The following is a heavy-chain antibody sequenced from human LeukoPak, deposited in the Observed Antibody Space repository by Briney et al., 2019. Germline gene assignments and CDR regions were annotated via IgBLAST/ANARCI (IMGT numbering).Heavy chain of an antibody. CDR1: GGSFSGYY. CDR3: ARGQGTVTAH. CDR2: INHSGSA. V-gene: IGHV4-34*01. Sequence: PSETLSLTCAVYGGSFSGYYWSWIRQPPGKGLEWIGEINHSGSANYNPSLKSRVTISLDTSKNQFSLKLSSVTAADTAVYYCARGQGTVTAHWGQGTLVTVSS. D-gene: IGHD2-21*02. J-gene: IGHJ4*02.